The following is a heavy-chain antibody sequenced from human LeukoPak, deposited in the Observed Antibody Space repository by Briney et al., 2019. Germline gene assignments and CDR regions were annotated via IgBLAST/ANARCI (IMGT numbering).Heavy chain of an antibody. CDR2: INPNSGGT. D-gene: IGHD3-22*01. V-gene: IGHV1-2*02. CDR3: ATVPPYYYDSSGYAADY. Sequence: ASVKVSCKASGYTFTGYYMHWVRQAPGQGHEWMGWINPNSGGTNYAQKFQGRVTMTRDTSISTAYMELSRLRSDDTAVYYCATVPPYYYDSSGYAADYWGQGTLVTVSS. J-gene: IGHJ4*02. CDR1: GYTFTGYY.